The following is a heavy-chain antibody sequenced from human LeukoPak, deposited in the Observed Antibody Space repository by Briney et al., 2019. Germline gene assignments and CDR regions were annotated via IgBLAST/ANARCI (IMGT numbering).Heavy chain of an antibody. Sequence: MASETLSLTCTVSGGSISSSSYYWGWIRQPPGKGLEWIGSIYYSGSTYYNPSLKSRVTISVDTSKNQFSLKLSSVTAADTAVYYCARDERAPPGDAFDIWGQGTMVTVSS. V-gene: IGHV4-39*07. J-gene: IGHJ3*02. CDR1: GGSISSSSYY. D-gene: IGHD1-1*01. CDR3: ARDERAPPGDAFDI. CDR2: IYYSGST.